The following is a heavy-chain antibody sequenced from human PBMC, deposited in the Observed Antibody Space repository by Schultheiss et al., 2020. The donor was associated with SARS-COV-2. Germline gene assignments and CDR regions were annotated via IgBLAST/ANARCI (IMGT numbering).Heavy chain of an antibody. CDR1: GYTFTSYG. V-gene: IGHV1-18*01. CDR2: ISAYNGNT. D-gene: IGHD3-16*01. Sequence: ASVKVSCKASGYTFTSYGISWVRQAPGQGLEWMGWISAYNGNTNYAQKLQGRVTMTEDTSTDTAYMELSSLRSEDTAVYYCALQRGGKDAFDIWGQGTMVTVSS. J-gene: IGHJ3*02. CDR3: ALQRGGKDAFDI.